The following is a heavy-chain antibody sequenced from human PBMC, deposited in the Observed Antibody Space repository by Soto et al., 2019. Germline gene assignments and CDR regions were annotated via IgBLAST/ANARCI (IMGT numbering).Heavy chain of an antibody. D-gene: IGHD3-9*01. V-gene: IGHV3-74*01. Sequence: EVQLVESGGDLVQSGGSLGLSCAASGFSFRSYWMHWVRQAPGKGLVWVARISSDGGTTTYAESADGRFIISRDNDANTLYLQMSSLRAEDTAVYYCAREYYGVLTGYYNDFWGQGTLVTVSS. CDR2: ISSDGGTT. J-gene: IGHJ4*02. CDR3: AREYYGVLTGYYNDF. CDR1: GFSFRSYW.